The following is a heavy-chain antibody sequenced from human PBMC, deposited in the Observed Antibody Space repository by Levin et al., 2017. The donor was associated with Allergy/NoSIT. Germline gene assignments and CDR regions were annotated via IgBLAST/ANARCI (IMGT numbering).Heavy chain of an antibody. CDR1: GGSISSYY. CDR2: IYYSGST. J-gene: IGHJ4*02. CDR3: ARAWGYSYGYEYFDY. Sequence: SETLSLTCTVSGGSISSYYWSWIRQPPGKGLEWIGYIYYSGSTNYNPSLKSRVTISVDTSKNQFSLKLSSVTAADTAVYYCARAWGYSYGYEYFDYWGQGTLVTVSS. V-gene: IGHV4-59*01. D-gene: IGHD5-18*01.